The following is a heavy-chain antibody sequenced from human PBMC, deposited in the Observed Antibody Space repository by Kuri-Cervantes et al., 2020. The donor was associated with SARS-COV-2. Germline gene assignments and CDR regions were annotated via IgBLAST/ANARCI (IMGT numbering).Heavy chain of an antibody. Sequence: GSLRLSCAASGFIFSSHSMNWVRQAPGKGLEWVSSISSSSSYIYYADSVKGRFTISRDNAKNSLYLQMNSLRAEDTAVYYCARDPKLGLPPAWGQGTLVTVSS. V-gene: IGHV3-21*01. CDR2: ISSSSSYI. CDR1: GFIFSSHS. CDR3: ARDPKLGLPPA. D-gene: IGHD1-7*01. J-gene: IGHJ5*02.